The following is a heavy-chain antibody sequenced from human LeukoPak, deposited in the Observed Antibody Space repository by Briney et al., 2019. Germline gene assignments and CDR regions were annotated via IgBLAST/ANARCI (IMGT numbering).Heavy chain of an antibody. CDR1: GGSISSYY. J-gene: IGHJ6*02. Sequence: SETLSLTCTISGGSISSYYWSWIRQPPGKGLEWIGYVYYSGSTNYLPSLKSRVTISVDTSKNQFSLKLSSVTAADTAVYYCARIPLGYCSSTSCLYYYYYYGMDVWGQGTTVTVSS. CDR2: VYYSGST. D-gene: IGHD2-2*01. CDR3: ARIPLGYCSSTSCLYYYYYYGMDV. V-gene: IGHV4-59*12.